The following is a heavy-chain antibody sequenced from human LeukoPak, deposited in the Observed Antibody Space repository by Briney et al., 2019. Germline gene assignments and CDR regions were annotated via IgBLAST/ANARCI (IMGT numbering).Heavy chain of an antibody. J-gene: IGHJ5*02. V-gene: IGHV5-51*01. CDR3: ARQQTLRGNWFDP. Sequence: GESLKISCKASGYSFTTHWIGWVRQMPGKGLEWMGIIYPGDSDTRYSPSFQGHVTISADKSISTAYLQWSSLKASDTAMYYCARQQTLRGNWFDPWGQGTLVTVSS. D-gene: IGHD2-15*01. CDR1: GYSFTTHW. CDR2: IYPGDSDT.